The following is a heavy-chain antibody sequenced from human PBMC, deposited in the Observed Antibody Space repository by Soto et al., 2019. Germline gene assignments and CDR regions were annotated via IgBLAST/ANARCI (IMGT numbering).Heavy chain of an antibody. CDR2: MNPNSGNT. CDR1: GYTFTSYD. D-gene: IGHD5-12*01. J-gene: IGHJ5*02. CDR3: ARSVPSRDIVDP. Sequence: QVQLVQSGAEVKKPGASVKVSCKASGYTFTSYDINWVRQATGQGLEWMGWMNPNSGNTGYAQKFQGRVTMTRNTSISTAYMELSSLSSEDTAVYYCARSVPSRDIVDPWGQGTLVTVSS. V-gene: IGHV1-8*01.